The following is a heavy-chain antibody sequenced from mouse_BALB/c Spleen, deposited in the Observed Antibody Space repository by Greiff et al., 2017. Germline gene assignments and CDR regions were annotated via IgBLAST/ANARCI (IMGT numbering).Heavy chain of an antibody. CDR1: GISITTGNYR. J-gene: IGHJ1*01. CDR2: IYYSGTI. D-gene: IGHD2-1*01. CDR3: ARLYGNYWYFDV. V-gene: IGHV3-5*02. Sequence: EVQLQESGPGLVKPSQTVSLTCTVTGISITTGNYRWSWIRQFPGNKLEWIGYIYYSGTITYNPSLTSRTTITRDTSKNQFFLEMNSLTAEDTATYYCARLYGNYWYFDVWGAGTTVTVSS.